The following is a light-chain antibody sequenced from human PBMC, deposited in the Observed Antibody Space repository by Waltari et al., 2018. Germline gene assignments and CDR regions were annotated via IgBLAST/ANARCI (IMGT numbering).Light chain of an antibody. Sequence: SYALTQPPSVSVAPGTTARITCGGDNIGSYSVHWYQQKPGQAPVLGIFYDSDRPSGLPGRFSGSNSGNTATLTISSVEAGDEAKYYCHVWHPDMDPGVFGPGTEVSV. V-gene: IGLV3-21*04. CDR1: NIGSYS. CDR2: YDS. CDR3: HVWHPDMDPGV. J-gene: IGLJ1*01.